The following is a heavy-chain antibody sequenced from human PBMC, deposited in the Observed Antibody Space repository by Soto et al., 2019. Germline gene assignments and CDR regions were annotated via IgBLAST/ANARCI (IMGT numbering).Heavy chain of an antibody. Sequence: SETLSLTCAVSGGSITSSSYYWGWIRQPPGKGLEWIGGIYYSGRSYYNPSLKSRVTMSVDTSKNQFSLTLNSVTAADAAVYYCARQRTTVVTQAYFDHWGQGTLVTVSS. D-gene: IGHD4-17*01. CDR2: IYYSGRS. CDR1: GGSITSSSYY. V-gene: IGHV4-39*01. J-gene: IGHJ4*02. CDR3: ARQRTTVVTQAYFDH.